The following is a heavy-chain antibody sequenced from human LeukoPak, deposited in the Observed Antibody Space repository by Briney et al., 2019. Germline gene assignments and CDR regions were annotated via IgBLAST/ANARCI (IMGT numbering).Heavy chain of an antibody. J-gene: IGHJ4*02. CDR3: ASMYYYDSTPDY. D-gene: IGHD3-22*01. CDR2: ISSSSSYI. Sequence: PGGSLRLSCAASGFTFSSYSMNWVRQAPGRGREGVSSISSSSSYIYYADSVKGRFTISRDNAKNSLYLQMNSLRAEDTAVYYCASMYYYDSTPDYWGQGTLVTVSS. V-gene: IGHV3-21*01. CDR1: GFTFSSYS.